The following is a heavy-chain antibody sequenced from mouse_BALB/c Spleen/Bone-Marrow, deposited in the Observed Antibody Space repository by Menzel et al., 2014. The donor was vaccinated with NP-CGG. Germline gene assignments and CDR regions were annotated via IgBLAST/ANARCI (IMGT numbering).Heavy chain of an antibody. J-gene: IGHJ4*01. CDR2: ITPNSDHT. CDR3: SRSTFAHVMDS. V-gene: IGHV1-4*01. Sequence: VHLVESGAELARPGASVKMSCKASGYTFTSYTMHWVKQRPGQGLGWIGYITPNSDHTNYNQKFKDRATLTADKSSSTAYMQLSSLTSEDSAIYYCSRSTFAHVMDSWGQGTSVTVSS. CDR1: GYTFTSYT. D-gene: IGHD4-1*02.